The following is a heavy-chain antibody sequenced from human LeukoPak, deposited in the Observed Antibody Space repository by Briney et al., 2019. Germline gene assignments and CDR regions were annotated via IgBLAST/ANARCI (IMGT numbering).Heavy chain of an antibody. V-gene: IGHV4-39*02. CDR3: ARDERDCSSTSCYWGNWFDP. J-gene: IGHJ5*02. D-gene: IGHD2-2*01. CDR2: IYYSGST. Sequence: PSETLSLTCTVSGGSISSSSYYWAWIRQPPGKGLEWIGSIYYSGSTYYNPSLKSRVTISVDTSKNQFSLKVSSVTAADTAVYYCARDERDCSSTSCYWGNWFDPWGQGTLVTVSS. CDR1: GGSISSSSYY.